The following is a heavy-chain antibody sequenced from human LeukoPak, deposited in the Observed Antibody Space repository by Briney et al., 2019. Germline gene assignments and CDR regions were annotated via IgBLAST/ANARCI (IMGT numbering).Heavy chain of an antibody. CDR3: ARGRGWSVVRLTGRLGGWFDP. V-gene: IGHV4-34*01. D-gene: IGHD3-10*01. CDR2: INHSGST. CDR1: GGSFSGYY. Sequence: SETLSLTCAVYGGSFSGYYWSWIRQPPGKGLEWIGEINHSGSTNYNPSLKSRVTISVDTSKNQFSLKLSSVTAADTAVYYCARGRGWSVVRLTGRLGGWFDPWGQGTLVTVSS. J-gene: IGHJ5*02.